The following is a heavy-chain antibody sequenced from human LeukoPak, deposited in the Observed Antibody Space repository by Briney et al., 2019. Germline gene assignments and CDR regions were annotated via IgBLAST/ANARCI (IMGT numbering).Heavy chain of an antibody. D-gene: IGHD6-6*01. CDR2: ISWKSGSI. Sequence: GGSLRLSCAASGFTFDDYAMHWVRHAPGKGLEWVSGISWKSGSIGYADSVKGRFTISRDNAKNSLYLQMNSLRGEDMALYYCAKGLVGSSIADFFDYWGQGILVTVSS. CDR3: AKGLVGSSIADFFDY. J-gene: IGHJ4*02. CDR1: GFTFDDYA. V-gene: IGHV3-9*03.